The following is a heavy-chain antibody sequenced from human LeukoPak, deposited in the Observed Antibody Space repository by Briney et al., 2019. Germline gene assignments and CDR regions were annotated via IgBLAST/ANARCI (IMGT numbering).Heavy chain of an antibody. CDR2: TYYRSKWYN. J-gene: IGHJ6*03. Sequence: SQTLSLTCAISGDSVSSNSAAWNWIRQSPSRGLEWLGRTYYRSKWYNDYAVSVKSRITINPDTPKNQFSLQLNSVTPEDTAVYYCARGSRLFLTGIAAAGTGYYYYYYMDVWGKGTTVTVSS. CDR1: GDSVSSNSAA. V-gene: IGHV6-1*01. CDR3: ARGSRLFLTGIAAAGTGYYYYYYMDV. D-gene: IGHD6-13*01.